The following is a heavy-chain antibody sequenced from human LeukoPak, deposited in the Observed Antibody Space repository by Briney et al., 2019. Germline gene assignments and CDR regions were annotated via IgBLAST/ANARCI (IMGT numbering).Heavy chain of an antibody. CDR2: ISGYNGNT. D-gene: IGHD2-2*01. J-gene: IGHJ4*02. Sequence: ASVKVSCKASGYTFTSCGVSWVRQAPGQGLEWMGWISGYNGNTNYAQKLQGRVTMTTDTSTSTAYMELRSLRSDDTAVYYCARDLGGVVPTAMYTDYWGQGTLVTVSS. CDR3: ARDLGGVVPTAMYTDY. V-gene: IGHV1-18*01. CDR1: GYTFTSCG.